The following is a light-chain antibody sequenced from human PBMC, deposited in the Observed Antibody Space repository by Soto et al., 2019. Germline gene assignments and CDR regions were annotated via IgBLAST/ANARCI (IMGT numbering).Light chain of an antibody. J-gene: IGKJ5*01. V-gene: IGKV3D-11*01. CDR3: QERSNWPIP. CDR2: DAS. CDR1: QGIVDT. Sequence: VVMRHSPATLSVSPGEGATLSCRASQGIVDTLAWFRQKPGEVPRLLIYDASTRATGIPARFSGSGSGTDFSLTISSLEPEDFAVYYCQERSNWPIPLGQVIRLEIK.